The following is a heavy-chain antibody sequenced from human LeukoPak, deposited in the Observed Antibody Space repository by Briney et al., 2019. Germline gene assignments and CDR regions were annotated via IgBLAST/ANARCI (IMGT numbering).Heavy chain of an antibody. CDR3: ARRYSGHDAFDI. Sequence: GEFLKISCKGSGYSFTSYWIGWVRQMPGKGLEWMGIIHPGDPDTRYSPPFQGQVIISADKSISTAYMQWSSLKASDTAMYYCARRYSGHDAFDIWGRGTMVAVSS. J-gene: IGHJ3*02. CDR2: IHPGDPDT. V-gene: IGHV5-51*01. D-gene: IGHD4-23*01. CDR1: GYSFTSYW.